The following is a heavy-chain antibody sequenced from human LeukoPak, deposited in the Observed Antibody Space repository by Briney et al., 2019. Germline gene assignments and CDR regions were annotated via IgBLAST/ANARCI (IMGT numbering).Heavy chain of an antibody. CDR3: ARALTGTYDAFDI. D-gene: IGHD7-27*01. V-gene: IGHV1-69*04. CDR1: GGTFSSYA. Sequence: GASVKVSCKASGGTFSSYAISWVRQAPGQGLEWMGRIIPILGIANYAQKFQGRVTITADKSTSTAYMELSSLRSEDTAVYYCARALTGTYDAFDIWGQGTMVTVSS. CDR2: IIPILGIA. J-gene: IGHJ3*02.